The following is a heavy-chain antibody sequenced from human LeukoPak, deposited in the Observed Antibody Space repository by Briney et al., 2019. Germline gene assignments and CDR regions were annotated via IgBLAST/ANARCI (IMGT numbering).Heavy chain of an antibody. CDR1: GGSISTSNYY. CDR2: IFYSGST. V-gene: IGHV4-39*07. CDR3: ARDLGPRNPHYFDY. D-gene: IGHD1-14*01. J-gene: IGHJ4*02. Sequence: SETLSLTCTVSGGSISTSNYYWGWIRQPPGKGLEWIGNIFYSGSTYYSPSLKSRVTISLDTSRNQFSLKLTSVTAADTAVYYCARDLGPRNPHYFDYWGQGTLVTVSS.